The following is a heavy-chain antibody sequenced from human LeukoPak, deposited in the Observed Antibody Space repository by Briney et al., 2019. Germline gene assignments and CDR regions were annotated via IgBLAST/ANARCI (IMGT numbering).Heavy chain of an antibody. CDR2: ISGSDGIT. CDR3: ARDRGPNGAPYYYYGMDV. V-gene: IGHV3-23*01. J-gene: IGHJ6*02. D-gene: IGHD3-10*01. Sequence: GGSLRLSCAASGLTFSAYAMSWVRQAPGKGLEWVSAISGSDGITYYADSVKGRFTISRDNSKNTLYLQMDSLRAEDTAVYYCARDRGPNGAPYYYYGMDVWGQGTTVTVSS. CDR1: GLTFSAYA.